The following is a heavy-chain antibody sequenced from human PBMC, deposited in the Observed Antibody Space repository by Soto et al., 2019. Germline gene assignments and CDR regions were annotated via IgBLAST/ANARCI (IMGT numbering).Heavy chain of an antibody. CDR3: ARDPLAQRGMVTGYGFDYYSGMDV. D-gene: IGHD3-9*01. CDR2: INPSGGST. J-gene: IGHJ6*02. V-gene: IGHV1-46*01. CDR1: GYTFTSYY. Sequence: ASVKVSCKASGYTFTSYYMHWVRQAPGQGLEWMGIINPSGGSTSYAQKFQGRVTMTRDTSTSTVYMELSSLRSEDTAVYYCARDPLAQRGMVTGYGFDYYSGMDVWG.